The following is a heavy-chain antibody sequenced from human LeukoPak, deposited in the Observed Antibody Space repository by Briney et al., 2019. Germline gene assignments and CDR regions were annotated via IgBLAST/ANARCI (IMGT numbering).Heavy chain of an antibody. CDR3: ARDRGRYSSSWSNWFDP. J-gene: IGHJ5*02. V-gene: IGHV4-4*07. D-gene: IGHD6-13*01. CDR2: IYTSGST. CDR1: GGSISSYY. Sequence: PSETLSLTCTASGGSISSYYWSWIRQPAGKGLEWIGRIYTSGSTNYNPSLKSRVTMSVDTSKNQSSLKLSSVTAADTAVYYCARDRGRYSSSWSNWFDPWGQGTLVTVSS.